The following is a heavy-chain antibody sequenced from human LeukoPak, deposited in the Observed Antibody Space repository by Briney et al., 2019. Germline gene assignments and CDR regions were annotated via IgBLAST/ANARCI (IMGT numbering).Heavy chain of an antibody. D-gene: IGHD1-26*01. V-gene: IGHV4-39*01. J-gene: IGHJ4*02. CDR3: ARLARSGIDY. Sequence: SETLSLTCTVSGGSISSSSYYWGWIRQPPGKGLEWIGSIYYSGSTYYNPSLKSRVTISVDTSKNQFSLKLSSVTAADTAVYYCARLARSGIDYWGQGTLVTVSS. CDR2: IYYSGST. CDR1: GGSISSSSYY.